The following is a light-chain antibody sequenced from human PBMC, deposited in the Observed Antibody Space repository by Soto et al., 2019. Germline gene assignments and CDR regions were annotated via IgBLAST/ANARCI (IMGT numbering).Light chain of an antibody. CDR1: SSDVGGYNY. V-gene: IGLV2-11*01. J-gene: IGLJ2*01. Sequence: QSALTQPRSVSGSPGQSVTISCTGTSSDVGGYNYVSWYQQHPGKAPKLMIYDVSKRPSGVPDRFSGSKSGNTASLTISGPQAEDEADYYCCSYAGSYVVFGGGTQLTVL. CDR3: CSYAGSYVV. CDR2: DVS.